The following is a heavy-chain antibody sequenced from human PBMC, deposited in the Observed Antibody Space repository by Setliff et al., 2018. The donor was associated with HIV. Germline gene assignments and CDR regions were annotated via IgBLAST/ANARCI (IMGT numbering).Heavy chain of an antibody. CDR1: GYTFTKYW. CDR3: ASGPRRVTTIGYYLDY. J-gene: IGHJ4*02. V-gene: IGHV5-51*01. D-gene: IGHD4-17*01. CDR2: IQPDDSDT. Sequence: PGESLKISCKGSGYTFTKYWIAWVRQMPGKGLEWMGIIQPDDSDTSYSPSFQGQVTISADKSISTAYLQWSSLKASDSAVFYCASGPRRVTTIGYYLDYWGQGTLVTVSS.